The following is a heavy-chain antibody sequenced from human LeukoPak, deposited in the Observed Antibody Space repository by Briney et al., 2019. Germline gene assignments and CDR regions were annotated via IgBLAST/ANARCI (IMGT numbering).Heavy chain of an antibody. CDR3: ARQYCRGGSCYSVSTATQSQFDY. CDR1: GYSFTSYW. V-gene: IGHV5-51*01. CDR2: IYPGDSDT. J-gene: IGHJ4*02. D-gene: IGHD2-15*01. Sequence: GESLKISCKGSGYSFTSYWIGWVRQMPGKGLEWMGIIYPGDSDTRYSPSFQGQVTISADKSISTAYLQWSSLKASDTAMYYCARQYCRGGSCYSVSTATQSQFDYWGQGTLVTVSS.